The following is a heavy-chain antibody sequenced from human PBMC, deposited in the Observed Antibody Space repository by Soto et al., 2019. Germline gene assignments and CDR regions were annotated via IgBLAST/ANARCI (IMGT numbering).Heavy chain of an antibody. V-gene: IGHV3-53*02. J-gene: IGHJ6*02. D-gene: IGHD6-13*01. CDR1: GFSVSGNF. Sequence: EVQLVETGGGSIQPGGSLRLSCVASGFSVSGNFMSWVRQPPGRGLEWVSILYTDDTTHYADSVKGRFTISRDNSKNTVYLQMNSLTADDTAVYYCARGPLVRVDYYYGMDVWGQGTTVTVSS. CDR3: ARGPLVRVDYYYGMDV. CDR2: LYTDDTT.